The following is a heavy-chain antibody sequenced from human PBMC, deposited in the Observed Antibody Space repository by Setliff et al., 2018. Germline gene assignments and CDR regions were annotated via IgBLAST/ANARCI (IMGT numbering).Heavy chain of an antibody. CDR3: ARLIGSCSSSSCSGALDL. D-gene: IGHD2-2*03. CDR1: GYSFSRSW. V-gene: IGHV5-51*01. J-gene: IGHJ3*01. Sequence: GESLKISCQGFGYSFSRSWIVWVRQMPGRGLEWLGIVYPGDSDTRYNPSFQGQVTISVXKSIDTAYLQSSSLKXXXSAIYYCARLIGSCSSSSCSGALDLWGQGTMVTVSS. CDR2: VYPGDSDT.